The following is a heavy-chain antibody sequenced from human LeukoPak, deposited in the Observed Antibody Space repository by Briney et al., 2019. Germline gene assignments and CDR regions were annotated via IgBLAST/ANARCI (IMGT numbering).Heavy chain of an antibody. CDR2: IRSKADGGTT. CDR3: TTGVRGD. Sequence: GGSLRLSRKVSGFTVTNAWMNWVRQAPGKELEWVGRIRSKADGGTTDYAAPVTGRFTISRDDSKNTLYLQMNSLKTEDTAVYYCTTGVRGDWGQGTLVTVSS. V-gene: IGHV3-15*07. D-gene: IGHD2-15*01. J-gene: IGHJ4*02. CDR1: GFTVTNAW.